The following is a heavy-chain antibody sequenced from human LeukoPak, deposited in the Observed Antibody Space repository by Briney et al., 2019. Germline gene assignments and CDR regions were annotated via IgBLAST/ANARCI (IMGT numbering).Heavy chain of an antibody. CDR1: GYTFTGYY. CDR3: ARDPHTGFDY. V-gene: IGHV1-2*06. CDR2: INPNNGDT. D-gene: IGHD4-17*01. Sequence: ASVKVSCKASGYTFTGYYIHWVRQAPGQGLEWMGRINPNNGDTNYGQKFQGRVTMTRDTSITTAYMELNRLRSDDTAIYYCARDPHTGFDYWGQGTLVTVSS. J-gene: IGHJ4*02.